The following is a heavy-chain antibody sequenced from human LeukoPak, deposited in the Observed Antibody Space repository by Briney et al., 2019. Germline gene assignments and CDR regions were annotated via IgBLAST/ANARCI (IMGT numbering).Heavy chain of an antibody. D-gene: IGHD5-24*01. CDR3: ARDNQGGRDGYNWVY. V-gene: IGHV1-2*06. CDR1: GYTFTGYY. CDR2: INPNSGGT. Sequence: GASVKVSCKASGYTFTGYYMHWVRQAPGQGLEWMGRINPNSGGTNYAQKFQGRVTMTRDTSISTAYMELSRLRSDDTAAYYCARDNQGGRDGYNWVYWGQGTLVTVSS. J-gene: IGHJ4*02.